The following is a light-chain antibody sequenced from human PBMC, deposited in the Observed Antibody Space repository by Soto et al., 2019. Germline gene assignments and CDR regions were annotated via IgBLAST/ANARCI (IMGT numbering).Light chain of an antibody. CDR1: SSDVGGYNY. V-gene: IGLV2-8*01. CDR3: SSYAGNGYV. Sequence: QSALTQPPSASGSPGQSVTISCTGASSDVGGYNYVSWYQQHPGKAPKLMIYEVSKRPSGVPDRFSGSKSGNTASLTVSGLQAEDEAVYFCSSYAGNGYVLGTGTKVTVL. CDR2: EVS. J-gene: IGLJ1*01.